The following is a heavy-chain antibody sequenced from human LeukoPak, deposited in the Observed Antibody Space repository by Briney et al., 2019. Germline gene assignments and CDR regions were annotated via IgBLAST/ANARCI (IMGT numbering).Heavy chain of an antibody. CDR1: GGSISSGGYY. D-gene: IGHD7-27*01. CDR2: ISHSGST. Sequence: SQTLSLTCIVSGGSISSGGYYWSWIRQPPGKGLEWIGYISHSGSTYYSPSLYSRVTISVDRSTNQFSLNLTSVTAADTAVYCCARAESINWGFYYFDYWGQGTLVTVSS. V-gene: IGHV4-30-2*01. CDR3: ARAESINWGFYYFDY. J-gene: IGHJ4*02.